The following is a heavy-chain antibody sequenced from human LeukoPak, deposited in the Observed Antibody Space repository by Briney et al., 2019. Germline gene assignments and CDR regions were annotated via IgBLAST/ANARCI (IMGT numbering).Heavy chain of an antibody. Sequence: PGGSLRLSCAASGFIVSSNYMSWVRQAPGKGLEWVSVIYSGGGTYYADSVKGRFTISRDNSKNTLYLQMNSLRAEDTAVYYCARGVYPDYFQHWGQGTLVTVSS. V-gene: IGHV3-66*02. CDR2: IYSGGGT. D-gene: IGHD1-14*01. CDR1: GFIVSSNY. J-gene: IGHJ1*01. CDR3: ARGVYPDYFQH.